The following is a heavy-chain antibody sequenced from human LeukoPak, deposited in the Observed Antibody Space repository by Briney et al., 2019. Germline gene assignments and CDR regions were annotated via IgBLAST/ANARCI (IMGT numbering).Heavy chain of an antibody. Sequence: SETLSLTCTVSGGSISSYYWSWIRQPPGKGLEWIGYIYYSGSTNYNPSLKSRVTISVDTSKNQFSPKLSSVTAADTAVYYCARQVPGRGVIVGATRPYYFDYWGQGTLVTVSS. V-gene: IGHV4-59*08. CDR3: ARQVPGRGVIVGATRPYYFDY. D-gene: IGHD1-26*01. CDR2: IYYSGST. CDR1: GGSISSYY. J-gene: IGHJ4*02.